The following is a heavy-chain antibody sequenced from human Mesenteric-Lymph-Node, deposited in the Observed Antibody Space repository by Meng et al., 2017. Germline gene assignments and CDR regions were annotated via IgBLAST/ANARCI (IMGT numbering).Heavy chain of an antibody. Sequence: GESLKISCAASGFTFRDYWMSWIRQPPGKGLEWVSAISGSGGSTIFYADSVKGRFTISRDNAKNSLYLQMNSLRAEDTAVYYCARDSYCSSTICSHIYAFDIWGQGTMVTVSS. CDR3: ARDSYCSSTICSHIYAFDI. CDR1: GFTFRDYW. V-gene: IGHV3-11*01. J-gene: IGHJ3*02. D-gene: IGHD2-2*01. CDR2: ISGSGGSTI.